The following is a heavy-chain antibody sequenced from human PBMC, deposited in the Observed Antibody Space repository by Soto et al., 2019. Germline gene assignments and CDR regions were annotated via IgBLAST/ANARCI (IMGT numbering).Heavy chain of an antibody. D-gene: IGHD1-20*01. CDR1: GFTFSNYA. V-gene: IGHV3-23*01. J-gene: IGHJ4*02. Sequence: EVQLLESGGGLVQPGGSLRLSFAASGFTFSNYARTWVRQAPGRGLEWVSVITGGGDTEYYADSVQGRFTNSRDNSKNHLYQQKNSLIAEDTALYYCAKRDRSNWSYFDYWGQGTLVTVSS. CDR2: ITGGGDTE. CDR3: AKRDRSNWSYFDY.